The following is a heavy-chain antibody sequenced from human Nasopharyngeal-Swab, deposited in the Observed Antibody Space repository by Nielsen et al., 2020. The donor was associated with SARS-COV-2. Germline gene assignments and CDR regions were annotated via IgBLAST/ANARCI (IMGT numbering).Heavy chain of an antibody. D-gene: IGHD2-2*01. Sequence: ASVKVSCKVSGYTLTELSMHWVRQAPGKGLEWMGGFDPEDGKTIYAQKFQGRVTMTEDTSTDTAYMELSSLRCGDTAVYYCATTNMCYGQRDYYYGMDVWGQGTTVTVSS. CDR1: GYTLTELS. V-gene: IGHV1-24*01. J-gene: IGHJ6*02. CDR2: FDPEDGKT. CDR3: ATTNMCYGQRDYYYGMDV.